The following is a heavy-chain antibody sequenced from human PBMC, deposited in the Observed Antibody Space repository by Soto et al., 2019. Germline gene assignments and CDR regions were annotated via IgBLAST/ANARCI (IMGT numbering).Heavy chain of an antibody. Sequence: GGSLRLSCAASGFTFSSYAMSWVRQAPGKGLERVSAISGSGGSTYYADSVKGRFTISRDNSKNTLYLQMNSLRAEDTAVYYCAKVLRFFTADYYYGMDVWGQGTTVTVSS. CDR2: ISGSGGST. J-gene: IGHJ6*02. CDR3: AKVLRFFTADYYYGMDV. CDR1: GFTFSSYA. V-gene: IGHV3-23*01. D-gene: IGHD3-3*01.